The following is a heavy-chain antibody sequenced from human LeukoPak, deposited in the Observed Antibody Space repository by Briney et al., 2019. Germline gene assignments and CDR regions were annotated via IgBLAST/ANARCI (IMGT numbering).Heavy chain of an antibody. V-gene: IGHV4-59*08. J-gene: IGHJ6*02. CDR1: GGSISSYY. CDR2: IYYSGST. CDR3: ARHKRPYGSGSSFIYYYYGMDV. Sequence: SETLSLTCTVSGGSISSYYWSWIRQPPGKGLEWIGYIYYSGSTNYNPSLKSRVTISVDTSKNQFSLKLSSVTAADTAVYYCARHKRPYGSGSSFIYYYYGMDVWGQGTTVTVSS. D-gene: IGHD3-10*01.